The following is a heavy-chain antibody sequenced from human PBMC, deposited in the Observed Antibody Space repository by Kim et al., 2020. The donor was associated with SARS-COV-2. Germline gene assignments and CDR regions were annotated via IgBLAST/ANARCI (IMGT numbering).Heavy chain of an antibody. V-gene: IGHV3-21*01. J-gene: IGHJ4*02. CDR1: GFTLSDYN. CDR2: ITSAGDQM. Sequence: GGSLRLSCTPSGFTLSDYNMNWLRQAPGKGLEWRASITSAGDQMFYADSVQGRFTVSRDGVKNSLDLQMSDLRAEDTAVYYCAREDDGGYSPRYWGQGDLVTVSS. CDR3: AREDDGGYSPRY. D-gene: IGHD3-22*01.